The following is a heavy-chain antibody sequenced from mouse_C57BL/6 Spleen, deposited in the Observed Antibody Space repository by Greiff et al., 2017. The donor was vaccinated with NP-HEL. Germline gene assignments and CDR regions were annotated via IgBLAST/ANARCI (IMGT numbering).Heavy chain of an antibody. Sequence: QVQLQQPGAELVRPGSSVKLSCKASGYTFTSYWMHWVKQRPIQGLEWIGNIDPSDGGTDYNQKFKDKATLTVDKSSSTAYMQLSSLTSEDSAVYYCARQGYEGAMDDWGQGTSVTVSS. CDR1: GYTFTSYW. J-gene: IGHJ4*01. D-gene: IGHD2-3*01. V-gene: IGHV1-52*01. CDR3: ARQGYEGAMDD. CDR2: IDPSDGGT.